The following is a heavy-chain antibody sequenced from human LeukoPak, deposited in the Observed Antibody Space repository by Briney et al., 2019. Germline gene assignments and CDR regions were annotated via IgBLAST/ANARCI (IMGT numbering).Heavy chain of an antibody. CDR1: GFTVSTYY. V-gene: IGHV3-53*03. D-gene: IGHD2-2*01. CDR2: IYSGGST. CDR3: ARGLGYCTSTTCLLPFDY. J-gene: IGHJ4*02. Sequence: GGSLRLSCAASGFTVSTYYMTWVRQPPGKGLECVSVIYSGGSTYYADSVKGRFTVSRDNSKNTLYLQMNSLRAEDTAMYYCARGLGYCTSTTCLLPFDYWGQGTLVTVSS.